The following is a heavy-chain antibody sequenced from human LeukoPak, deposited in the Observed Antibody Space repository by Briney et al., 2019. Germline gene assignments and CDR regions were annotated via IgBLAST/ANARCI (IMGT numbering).Heavy chain of an antibody. D-gene: IGHD3-10*01. Sequence: GASVKVSCKASGYTFTSYYMHWVRQAPGQGLEWMGWIDTYSGNTNYAQKVQGRVTMTTDTSTSTAYMELRSLRSDDTAVYYCARVHPSGSYHKYWGQGTLVTVSS. CDR1: GYTFTSYY. CDR2: IDTYSGNT. V-gene: IGHV1-18*04. CDR3: ARVHPSGSYHKY. J-gene: IGHJ4*02.